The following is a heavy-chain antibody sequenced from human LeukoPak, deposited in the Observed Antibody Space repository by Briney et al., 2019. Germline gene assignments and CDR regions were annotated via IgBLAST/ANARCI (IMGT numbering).Heavy chain of an antibody. CDR2: IRSKAKSYET. Sequence: GGSLRLSCAASGFPFSDSHMHWVRQASGKGLEWVGHIRSKAKSYETAYAASVTGRFTISRDDSKNTAYLQMNSLRAEDTAVYYCARDGGQYNGGRLRPQYNWFDPWGQGTLVTVSS. J-gene: IGHJ5*02. CDR3: ARDGGQYNGGRLRPQYNWFDP. V-gene: IGHV3-73*01. D-gene: IGHD5-12*01. CDR1: GFPFSDSH.